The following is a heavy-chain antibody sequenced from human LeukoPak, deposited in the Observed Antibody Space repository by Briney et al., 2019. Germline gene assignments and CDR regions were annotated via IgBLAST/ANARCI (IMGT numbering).Heavy chain of an antibody. D-gene: IGHD6-19*01. V-gene: IGHV3-48*03. CDR2: ISSSGSTI. CDR3: ARDGPLARLVDYYYYYMDV. CDR1: GFTFSSYE. Sequence: PGRTLRPPCAASGFTFSSYEMNWVRQAPGKGLEWVSYISSSGSTIYYADSVKGRFTISRDNAKNSLYLQMSSLRAEDTAVYFCARDGPLARLVDYYYYYMDVWGKGTTVTVSS. J-gene: IGHJ6*03.